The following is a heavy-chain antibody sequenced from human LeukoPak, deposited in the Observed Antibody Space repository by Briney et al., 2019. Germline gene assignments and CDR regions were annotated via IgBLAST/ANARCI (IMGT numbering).Heavy chain of an antibody. CDR3: TRDRPTVTIFDS. CDR2: ISTDGSIT. CDR1: GFTFSSYW. Sequence: PGGSLRLSCAASGFTFSSYWMHWARQTPGKGLVWVPRISTDGSITGYADSVKGRFTISRDNAKNTVYLQVNSLRAEDTAVYYCTRDRPTVTIFDSWRQGTLVIVSS. V-gene: IGHV3-74*01. D-gene: IGHD4-17*01. J-gene: IGHJ4*02.